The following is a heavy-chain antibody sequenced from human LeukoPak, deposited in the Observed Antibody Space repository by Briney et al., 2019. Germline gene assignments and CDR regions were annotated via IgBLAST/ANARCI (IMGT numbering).Heavy chain of an antibody. CDR2: IRYDGSNK. Sequence: GGSLRLSCAASGFTFSSYGMHWVRRAPGKGLEWVAFIRYDGSNKYYADSVKGRFTISRDNSKNTLYLQMNSLRAEDTAVYYCARPYSSSQEIDYWGQGTLVTVSS. J-gene: IGHJ4*02. CDR3: ARPYSSSQEIDY. CDR1: GFTFSSYG. D-gene: IGHD6-13*01. V-gene: IGHV3-30*02.